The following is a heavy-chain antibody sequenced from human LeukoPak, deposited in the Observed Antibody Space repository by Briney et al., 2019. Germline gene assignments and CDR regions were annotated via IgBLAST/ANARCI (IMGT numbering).Heavy chain of an antibody. D-gene: IGHD3-10*01. V-gene: IGHV3-74*01. CDR1: GFIFSDYA. CDR3: TRDRARAGGEILDY. J-gene: IGHJ4*02. Sequence: GGSLRLSCAASGFIFSDYAMHWVRQAPGKGLVWVSRIISDGRTTDYADSVKGRFTISRDNAKNTLYLQMNSLRDEDTAMYYCTRDRARAGGEILDYWGQGTLVTVSS. CDR2: IISDGRTT.